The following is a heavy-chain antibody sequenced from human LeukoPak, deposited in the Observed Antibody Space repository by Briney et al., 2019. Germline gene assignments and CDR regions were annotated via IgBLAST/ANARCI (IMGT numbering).Heavy chain of an antibody. D-gene: IGHD6-13*01. Sequence: SVKVSCKASGGTFSSYAISWVRQAPGQGLEWMGGIIPIFGTANYAQKFQGRVTITADESTSTAYMELRSLRSEDTAGYYCARGINGYSSSWADYWGQGTLVTVSS. CDR2: IIPIFGTA. J-gene: IGHJ4*02. CDR3: ARGINGYSSSWADY. V-gene: IGHV1-69*13. CDR1: GGTFSSYA.